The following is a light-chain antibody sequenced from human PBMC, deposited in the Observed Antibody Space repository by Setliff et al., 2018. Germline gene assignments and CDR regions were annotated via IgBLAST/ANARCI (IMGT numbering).Light chain of an antibody. Sequence: QSALTQPASVSGSPGQSITISCTGSSSDIGTYNLVSWYQQHPGKAPQLLIYEVTRRPSGVPDRFSGSKSGNTASLTVSGLQGEDEADYYCSSYASSINPYVFGTGTKVTVL. V-gene: IGLV2-14*02. J-gene: IGLJ1*01. CDR2: EVT. CDR3: SSYASSINPYV. CDR1: SSDIGTYNL.